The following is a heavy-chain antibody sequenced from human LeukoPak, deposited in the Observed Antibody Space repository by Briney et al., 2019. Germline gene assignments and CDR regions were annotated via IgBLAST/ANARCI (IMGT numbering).Heavy chain of an antibody. J-gene: IGHJ3*02. V-gene: IGHV4-34*01. Sequence: SETLSLTCAVYGGSFSGYYWTWIRQSPGKGLEWIGEINDSGSTNYTPSLKSRVTISVDTSKNQISLRLRFGTAADTAVYFCARDQDRVGYNYLRAFDIWGQGAMVTISS. CDR2: INDSGST. D-gene: IGHD5-24*01. CDR1: GGSFSGYY. CDR3: ARDQDRVGYNYLRAFDI.